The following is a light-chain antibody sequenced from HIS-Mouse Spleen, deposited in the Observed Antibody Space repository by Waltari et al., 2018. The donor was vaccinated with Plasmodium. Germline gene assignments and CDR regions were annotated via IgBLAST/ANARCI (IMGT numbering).Light chain of an antibody. J-gene: IGKJ4*01. CDR2: DAS. V-gene: IGKV3-11*01. CDR1: QSVSSY. Sequence: EIVLTQSPATLSLSPGERSTTPCRASQSVSSYLAWYQQKPGKAPRLLIYDASNRATGIPARFSGSGSGTDFTLTISSLEPEDFAVYYCQQRSNWPLTFGGGTKVEIK. CDR3: QQRSNWPLT.